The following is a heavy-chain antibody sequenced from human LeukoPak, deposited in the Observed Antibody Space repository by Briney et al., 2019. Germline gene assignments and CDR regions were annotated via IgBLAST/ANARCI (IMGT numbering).Heavy chain of an antibody. CDR2: ISGSGGST. Sequence: GGSLRLSCAASGFTFSSYAMSWVRQAPGKGLEWVSGISGSGGSTYYADSVKGRFTISRDNSKNTLYLQMNSLRAEDAAVHYCTKVGSSSWHYYYYYMDVWGKGTTVTVSS. D-gene: IGHD6-13*01. CDR3: TKVGSSSWHYYYYYMDV. CDR1: GFTFSSYA. J-gene: IGHJ6*03. V-gene: IGHV3-23*01.